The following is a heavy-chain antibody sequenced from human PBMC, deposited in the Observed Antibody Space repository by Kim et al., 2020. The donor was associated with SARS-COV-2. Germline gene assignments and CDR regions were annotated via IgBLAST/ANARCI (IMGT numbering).Heavy chain of an antibody. Sequence: SETLSLTCTVSGGSISSYYWSWIRQPPGKGLEWIGYIYYSGSTNYNPSLKSRVTISVDTSKNQFSLKLSSVTAADTAVYYCARAEDIVEQRPWFDPWGQGTLVTVSS. J-gene: IGHJ5*02. D-gene: IGHD2-15*01. V-gene: IGHV4-59*01. CDR2: IYYSGST. CDR1: GGSISSYY. CDR3: ARAEDIVEQRPWFDP.